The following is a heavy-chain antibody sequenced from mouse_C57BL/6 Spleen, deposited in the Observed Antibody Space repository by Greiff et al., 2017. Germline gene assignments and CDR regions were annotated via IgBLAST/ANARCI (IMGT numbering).Heavy chain of an antibody. V-gene: IGHV1-15*01. J-gene: IGHJ2*01. CDR2: IDPETGGT. CDR3: TRGAYYYGSSLDY. Sequence: QVQLQQSGAELVRPGASVTLSCKASGYTFTDYEMHWVKQTPVHGLEWIGAIDPETGGTAYNQKFKGKAILTADKSSSTAYMELRSLTSEDSAVYYCTRGAYYYGSSLDYWGQGTTLTDSS. CDR1: GYTFTDYE. D-gene: IGHD1-1*01.